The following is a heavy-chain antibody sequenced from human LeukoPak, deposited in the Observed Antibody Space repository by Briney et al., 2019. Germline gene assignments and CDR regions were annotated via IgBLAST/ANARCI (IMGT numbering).Heavy chain of an antibody. D-gene: IGHD5-24*01. V-gene: IGHV4-31*03. CDR3: ASSRDGYIPKLFDY. Sequence: SQTLSLTCTVSGDSISSGGYYWSWLRQHPGKGLEWIGFMENSGSTYYNPSLKSRVTISVDTSKNQFSLKLSSVTAADTAVYYCASSRDGYIPKLFDYWGQGTLVTVSS. CDR2: MENSGST. CDR1: GDSISSGGYY. J-gene: IGHJ4*02.